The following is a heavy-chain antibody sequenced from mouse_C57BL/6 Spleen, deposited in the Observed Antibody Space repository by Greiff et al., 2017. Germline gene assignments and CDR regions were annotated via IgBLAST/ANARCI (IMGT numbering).Heavy chain of an antibody. CDR2: IYPGDGDT. D-gene: IGHD1-1*01. V-gene: IGHV1-82*01. CDR1: GYAFSSSW. CDR3: ARGDGSSYFDY. Sequence: LQESGPELVKPGASVKISCKASGYAFSSSWMNWVKQRPGKGLEWIGRIYPGDGDTNYNGKFKGKATLTADKSSSTAYMQLSSLTSEDSAVYFCARGDGSSYFDYWGQGTTLTVSS. J-gene: IGHJ2*01.